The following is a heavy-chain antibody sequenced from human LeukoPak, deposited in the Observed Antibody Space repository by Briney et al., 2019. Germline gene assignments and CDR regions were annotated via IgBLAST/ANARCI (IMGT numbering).Heavy chain of an antibody. Sequence: PGGSLRLSCAASGFTFSNAWMSWVRQAPGKGLEWVGRIKSKTDGGTTDYAAPVKGRFTISRDDSKNTLYLQMNSLKTEDTAVYYCTTGDYVWGSYRLDYFDYWGQGTLVTVSS. CDR2: IKSKTDGGTT. CDR3: TTGDYVWGSYRLDYFDY. CDR1: GFTFSNAW. D-gene: IGHD3-16*02. V-gene: IGHV3-15*01. J-gene: IGHJ4*02.